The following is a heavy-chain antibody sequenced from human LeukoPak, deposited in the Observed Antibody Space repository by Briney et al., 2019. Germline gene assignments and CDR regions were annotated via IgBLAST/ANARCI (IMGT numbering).Heavy chain of an antibody. Sequence: ASVKVACKASGYTLTGYFMHWVRQAAGQGLEGMGWVNLYSGGTNYAQKVLGRVHMTRETSISTAYMEVSRLRSDDTAVYYCARDRGGTLITAGWFDPGGQGTLVTVSS. D-gene: IGHD3-10*01. CDR2: VNLYSGGT. CDR3: ARDRGGTLITAGWFDP. J-gene: IGHJ5*02. CDR1: GYTLTGYF. V-gene: IGHV1-2*02.